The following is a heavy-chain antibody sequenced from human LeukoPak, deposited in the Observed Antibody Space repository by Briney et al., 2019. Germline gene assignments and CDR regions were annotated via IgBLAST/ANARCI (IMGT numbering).Heavy chain of an antibody. CDR3: ARHPLYYYDSSGPFDY. Sequence: PSETLSLTCTVSGGSISSSSYYRGWLRQPPGKGLEWIGSIYYSGSTYYNPSLKSRVTISVDTSKNQFSLKLSSVTAADTAVYCCARHPLYYYDSSGPFDYWGQGTLVTVSS. V-gene: IGHV4-39*01. D-gene: IGHD3-22*01. CDR2: IYYSGST. CDR1: GGSISSSSYY. J-gene: IGHJ4*02.